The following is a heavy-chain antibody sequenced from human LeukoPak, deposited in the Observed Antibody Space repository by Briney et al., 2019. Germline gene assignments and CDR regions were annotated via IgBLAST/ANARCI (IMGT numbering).Heavy chain of an antibody. D-gene: IGHD3-22*01. CDR2: ISDSSSYI. V-gene: IGHV3-21*01. J-gene: IGHJ6*02. Sequence: GGSLRLSCAASGFTFSSYSMNWVRQAPGKGLEWVSSISDSSSYISYADSVKGRFTISRDNAKNSLYLQMNSLRGEDTTIYYCARENYYDESGYYMKVHGIDVWGQGTTVTVSS. CDR3: ARENYYDESGYYMKVHGIDV. CDR1: GFTFSSYS.